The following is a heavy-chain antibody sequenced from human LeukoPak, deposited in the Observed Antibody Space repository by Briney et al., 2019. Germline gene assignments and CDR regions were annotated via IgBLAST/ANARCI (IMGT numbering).Heavy chain of an antibody. CDR2: IYYSGST. CDR1: GGSISTYY. V-gene: IGHV4-59*08. CDR3: ARHWETSSWYVDY. J-gene: IGHJ4*02. Sequence: PSETLSLTCTVSGGSISTYYWSWIRQPPGKGLEWIGYIYYSGSTTYNPSLKSRVTISVDTPKNQLSRKLRSVTAADTAVYYCARHWETSSWYVDYWGQGTLVTVSS. D-gene: IGHD6-13*01.